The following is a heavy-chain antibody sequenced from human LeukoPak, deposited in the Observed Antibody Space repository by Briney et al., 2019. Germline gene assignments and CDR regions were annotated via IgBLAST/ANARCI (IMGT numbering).Heavy chain of an antibody. Sequence: EPLQISCKASGFSFTSYWIGWVRQMPGKGLEWMGIIFPRDSNTRYSPSFQGQVTISADKSISTAYLQWSSLKASDTAMYYCAVPSPSPTSSDYWGQGTLVTASS. V-gene: IGHV5-51*01. CDR3: AVPSPSPTSSDY. CDR2: IFPRDSNT. J-gene: IGHJ4*02. CDR1: GFSFTSYW. D-gene: IGHD2-2*01.